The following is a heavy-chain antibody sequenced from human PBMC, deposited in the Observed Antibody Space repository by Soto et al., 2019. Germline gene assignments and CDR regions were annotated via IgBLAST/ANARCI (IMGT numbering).Heavy chain of an antibody. CDR2: LGGGETDT. V-gene: IGHV3-23*01. CDR3: AKDAVSYNGKWDWFDS. Sequence: DVQLLEFGGGLVQPGGSLTLSCAASRFTFSDFAMSWVRQAPGKGLEWVSSLGGGETDTYYADSVKGRFTISRDNSKNTLYLQMDSLRDEDTAIYYCAKDAVSYNGKWDWFDSWGQGTLVTVSS. J-gene: IGHJ5*01. D-gene: IGHD1-26*01. CDR1: RFTFSDFA.